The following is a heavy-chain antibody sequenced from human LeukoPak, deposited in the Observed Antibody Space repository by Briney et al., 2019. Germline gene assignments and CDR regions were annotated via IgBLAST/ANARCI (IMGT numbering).Heavy chain of an antibody. CDR1: GYTFTGYY. J-gene: IGHJ5*02. Sequence: ASVKVSCKASGYTFTGYYMLWVRQAPGQGLEWMGWINPNSGGTNYAQKFQGRVTMTRDTSISTAYMELSRLRSDDTAVYYCAREPFVVVIAATDKTWFDPWGQGTLVTVSS. CDR2: INPNSGGT. V-gene: IGHV1-2*02. D-gene: IGHD2-15*01. CDR3: AREPFVVVIAATDKTWFDP.